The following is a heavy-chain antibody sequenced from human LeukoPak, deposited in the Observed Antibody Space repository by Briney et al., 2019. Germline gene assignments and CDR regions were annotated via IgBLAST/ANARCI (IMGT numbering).Heavy chain of an antibody. J-gene: IGHJ4*02. Sequence: PGGSLRLPYAASGFTFSSYAMSWVRQAPGKGLEWVSAISGSGGSTYYADSVKGRFTISRDNSKNTLYLQMNSLRAEDTAVYYCAAIAAAGTDFDYWGQGTLVTVSS. CDR1: GFTFSSYA. V-gene: IGHV3-23*01. D-gene: IGHD6-13*01. CDR3: AAIAAAGTDFDY. CDR2: ISGSGGST.